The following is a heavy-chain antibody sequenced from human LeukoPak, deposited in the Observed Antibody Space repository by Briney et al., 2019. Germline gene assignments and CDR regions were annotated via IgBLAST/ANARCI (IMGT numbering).Heavy chain of an antibody. CDR2: INHSGST. V-gene: IGHV4-34*01. J-gene: IGHJ4*02. Sequence: SETLSLTCAVYGGSFSGYYWSWIRQPPGKGLEWIGEINHSGSTNYNPSLKSRVTISVDTSKNQFSLKLSSVTAADTAVYYCARGQVAARPIDCWGQGTLVTVSS. CDR1: GGSFSGYY. CDR3: ARGQVAARPIDC. D-gene: IGHD6-6*01.